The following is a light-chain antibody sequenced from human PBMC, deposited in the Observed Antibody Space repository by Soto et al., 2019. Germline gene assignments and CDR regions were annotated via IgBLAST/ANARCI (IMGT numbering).Light chain of an antibody. J-gene: IGKJ1*01. Sequence: EIVLTQSPGTLSFSAGERSTLSCRSRQSVSSSYLAWYQQKPGLAPRLLIYDASSRATGISDRFSGSGSGTDFTLTISRLEPEDFAVYYCQQYAGSLSWTFGQGTKVDIK. V-gene: IGKV3D-20*01. CDR1: QSVSSSY. CDR2: DAS. CDR3: QQYAGSLSWT.